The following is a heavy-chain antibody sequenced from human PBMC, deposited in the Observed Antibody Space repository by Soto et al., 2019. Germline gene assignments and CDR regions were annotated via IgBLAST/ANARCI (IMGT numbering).Heavy chain of an antibody. Sequence: ASVKVSCKASGYTFTGYYMHWVRQAPGQGLEWMGWINPNSGGTNYAQKFQGWVTMTRDTSISKAYMELSRLRSDDTAVYYCARARPVVPAAMNYYYMDVWGKGTTVTVSS. J-gene: IGHJ6*03. CDR1: GYTFTGYY. D-gene: IGHD2-2*01. CDR2: INPNSGGT. V-gene: IGHV1-2*04. CDR3: ARARPVVPAAMNYYYMDV.